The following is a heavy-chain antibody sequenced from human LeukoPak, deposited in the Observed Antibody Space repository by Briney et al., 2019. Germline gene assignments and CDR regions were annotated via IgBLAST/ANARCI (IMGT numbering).Heavy chain of an antibody. CDR3: ARESDDSSGWYRARYFDY. J-gene: IGHJ4*02. D-gene: IGHD6-19*01. Sequence: ASVKVSCKAPGYTFTSYGISWVRQAPGQGLEWMGWISAYNGNTNYAQKLQGRVTMTTDTSTSTAYMELRSPRSDDTAVYYCARESDDSSGWYRARYFDYWGQGTLVTVSS. V-gene: IGHV1-18*01. CDR2: ISAYNGNT. CDR1: GYTFTSYG.